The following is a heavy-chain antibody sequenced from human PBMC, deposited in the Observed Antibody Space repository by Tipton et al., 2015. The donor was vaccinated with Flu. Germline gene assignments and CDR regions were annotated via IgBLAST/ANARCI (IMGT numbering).Heavy chain of an antibody. V-gene: IGHV5-51*03. Sequence: VQLVQSGAEVKKPGESLKISCKGSGYTFSIYWITWVRQVPGKGLEWMGAIYPVDSETRYSPSFQVQVTMSADRTTSTAYLQWSSLKATDGAMYYCTRLSAAAAVMPDDYWGQGTQVTVSS. CDR3: TRLSAAAAVMPDDY. CDR1: GYTFSIYW. CDR2: IYPVDSET. J-gene: IGHJ4*02. D-gene: IGHD6-13*01.